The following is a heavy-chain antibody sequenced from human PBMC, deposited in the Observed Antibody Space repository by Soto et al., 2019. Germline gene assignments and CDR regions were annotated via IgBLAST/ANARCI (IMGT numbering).Heavy chain of an antibody. Sequence: PSETLSLTCTLPGGSISRGDYYWSWIRQPPGKGLEWIGCIYYSGSTYYNPSLKSRVTISVDTSKNQFSLKLSSVTAADTAVYYRARAVFGYSGYDYFWRGYFDYWGQGTLVTVSS. CDR2: IYYSGST. CDR3: ARAVFGYSGYDYFWRGYFDY. V-gene: IGHV4-30-4*01. J-gene: IGHJ4*02. CDR1: GGSISRGDYY. D-gene: IGHD5-12*01.